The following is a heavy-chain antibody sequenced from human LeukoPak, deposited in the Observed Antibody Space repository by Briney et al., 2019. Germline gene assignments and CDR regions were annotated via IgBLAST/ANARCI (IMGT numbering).Heavy chain of an antibody. J-gene: IGHJ3*02. CDR3: AREFKQWLANAFDI. CDR1: GFTFSSYG. Sequence: GGSLRLSCAASGFTFSSYGMHWVRQAPGKGLEWVAVISYDGSNKYYADSVKGRFTISRDNSKNTLYLQMNSLRAEDTALYYCAREFKQWLANAFDIWGQGTMVTVSS. V-gene: IGHV3-30*03. CDR2: ISYDGSNK. D-gene: IGHD6-19*01.